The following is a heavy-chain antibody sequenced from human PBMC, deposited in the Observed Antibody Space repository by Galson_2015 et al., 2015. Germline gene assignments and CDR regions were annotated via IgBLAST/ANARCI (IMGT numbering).Heavy chain of an antibody. CDR2: IIPILGIA. J-gene: IGHJ6*02. CDR1: GGTFSSYT. V-gene: IGHV1-69*02. Sequence: QSGAEVKKPGESLKISCKASGGTFSSYTISWVRQAPGQGLEWMGRIIPILGIANYAQKFQGRVTITADKSTSTAYMELSSLRSEDTAVYYCAGPWFGELLDVWGQGTTVTVSS. CDR3: AGPWFGELLDV. D-gene: IGHD3-10*01.